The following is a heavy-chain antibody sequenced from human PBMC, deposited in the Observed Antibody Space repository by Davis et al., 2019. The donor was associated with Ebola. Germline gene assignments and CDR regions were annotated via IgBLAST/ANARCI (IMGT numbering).Heavy chain of an antibody. D-gene: IGHD6-13*01. J-gene: IGHJ4*02. Sequence: PSETLSLTCAVYGGSFSGYSWSWIRQPPGKGLEWIGYIYHSGSTYYNPSLKSRVTISVDRSKNQFSLKLSSVTAADTAVYYCARAAGAVDYWGQGTLVTVSS. V-gene: IGHV4-30-2*01. CDR2: IYHSGST. CDR1: GGSFSGYS. CDR3: ARAAGAVDY.